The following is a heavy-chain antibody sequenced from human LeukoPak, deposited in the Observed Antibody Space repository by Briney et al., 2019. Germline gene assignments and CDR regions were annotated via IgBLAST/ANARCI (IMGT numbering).Heavy chain of an antibody. CDR2: IYTSGGT. CDR3: ARFTVDSGWYDY. Sequence: SETLSLTCTVSGGSISSGSYYWSWIRQPAGKGLEWIGRIYTSGGTNYNPSLKSRVTISVDTSKNQFSLKLSSVTAADTAVYYCARFTVDSGWYDYWGQGTLVTVSS. CDR1: GGSISSGSYY. J-gene: IGHJ4*02. D-gene: IGHD6-19*01. V-gene: IGHV4-61*02.